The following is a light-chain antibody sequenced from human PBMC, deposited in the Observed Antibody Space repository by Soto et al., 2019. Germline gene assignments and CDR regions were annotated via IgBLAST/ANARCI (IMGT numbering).Light chain of an antibody. J-gene: IGLJ3*02. CDR1: SSNIGAGFD. V-gene: IGLV1-40*01. CDR3: QSYDNSLNARV. Sequence: QAVVTQPPSVSGAPGQRVTISCSGSSSNIGAGFDVHWYQQLPGTAPKLLIHGTNNRPAGVPDRFSGSKSGTSASLAITGLQAEDEADYYCQSYDNSLNARVFGGGTKLTVL. CDR2: GTN.